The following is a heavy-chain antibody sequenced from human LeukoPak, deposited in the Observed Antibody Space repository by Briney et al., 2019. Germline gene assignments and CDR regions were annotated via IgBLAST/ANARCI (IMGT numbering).Heavy chain of an antibody. CDR3: ARGYDLWSSYFDY. V-gene: IGHV4-34*01. D-gene: IGHD3-3*01. J-gene: IGHJ4*02. CDR1: GGSFSGYY. CDR2: INHSGST. Sequence: PSETLSLTCAVYGGSFSGYYWSWIRQPPGKGLEWIGEINHSGSTNYNPSLKSRVTISVDTSKNQFSLKLSSVTAADTAVYYCARGYDLWSSYFDYWGQGTLVTVSS.